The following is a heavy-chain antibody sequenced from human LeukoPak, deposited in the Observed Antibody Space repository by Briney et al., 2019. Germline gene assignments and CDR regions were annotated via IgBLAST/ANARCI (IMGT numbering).Heavy chain of an antibody. J-gene: IGHJ4*02. D-gene: IGHD1-1*01. Sequence: PGGSLRLSCAASGFTFSNFEMNWVRQAPGKGLEWVSYISSSGSTVFYADSVKGRFTISRDNAKNSLYLQLNSLRAEDTAFYYCARGSNWNDVSRPDYWGQGTLVTVSS. CDR2: ISSSGSTV. CDR3: ARGSNWNDVSRPDY. CDR1: GFTFSNFE. V-gene: IGHV3-48*03.